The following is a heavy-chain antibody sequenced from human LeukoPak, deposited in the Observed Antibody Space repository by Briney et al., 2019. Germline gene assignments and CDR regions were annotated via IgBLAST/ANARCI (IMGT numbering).Heavy chain of an antibody. CDR3: ASAVVVTAILYYYGMDV. CDR1: GYTFTSYG. V-gene: IGHV1-18*01. J-gene: IGHJ6*02. CDR2: ISAYNGNT. Sequence: ASVKVSCTASGYTFTSYGISWVRQAPGQGLEWMGWISAYNGNTNYAQKLQGRVTMTTDTSTSTAYMELRSLRSDDTAVYYCASAVVVTAILYYYGMDVWGQGTTVTVSS. D-gene: IGHD2-21*02.